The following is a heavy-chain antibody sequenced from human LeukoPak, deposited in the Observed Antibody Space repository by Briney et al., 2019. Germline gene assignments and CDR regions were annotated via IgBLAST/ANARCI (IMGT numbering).Heavy chain of an antibody. CDR1: GFTVSSNY. V-gene: IGHV3-53*01. CDR3: ARDGYNDYGGRYFDY. D-gene: IGHD4-23*01. CDR2: IYSGGST. J-gene: IGHJ4*02. Sequence: GGSLRLSCAASGFTVSSNYMSWVRQAPGKGLEWVSVIYSGGSTHYADSVKGRFTISRDNSKNTLYLQMNSVRAEDTAVYYCARDGYNDYGGRYFDYWGQGTLVTVSS.